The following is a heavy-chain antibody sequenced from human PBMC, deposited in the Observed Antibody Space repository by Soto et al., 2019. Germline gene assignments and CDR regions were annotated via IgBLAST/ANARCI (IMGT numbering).Heavy chain of an antibody. V-gene: IGHV4-30-4*01. CDR2: IYYSGST. J-gene: IGHJ5*02. CDR1: GGSISSGNYY. CDR3: ARELYYYGSGSYYNAPRFDP. D-gene: IGHD3-10*01. Sequence: SETLSLTCTVSGGSISSGNYYWSWIRQPPGKGLEWIGYIYYSGSTYYSPSLKSRVTISVDTSKNQFSLKLSSVTAADTAVYYCARELYYYGSGSYYNAPRFDPWGQGTLVTVSA.